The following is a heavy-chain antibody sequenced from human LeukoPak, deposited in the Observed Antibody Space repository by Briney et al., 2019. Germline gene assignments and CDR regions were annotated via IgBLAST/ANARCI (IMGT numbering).Heavy chain of an antibody. CDR3: ARHKGTYYSDLDY. Sequence: SETLSLTCAVYGGSFSGYYWSWICQPPGKGLEWIGSIYYSGSTYYNPSLKSRVTISVDTSKNQFSLKLSSVTAADTAVYYCARHKGTYYSDLDYWGQGTLVTVSS. CDR1: GGSFSGYY. D-gene: IGHD3-10*01. CDR2: IYYSGST. V-gene: IGHV4-34*01. J-gene: IGHJ4*02.